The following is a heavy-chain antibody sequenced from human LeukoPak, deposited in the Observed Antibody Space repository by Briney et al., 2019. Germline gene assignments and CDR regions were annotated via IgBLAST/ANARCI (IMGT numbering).Heavy chain of an antibody. CDR2: MSYNVHT. Sequence: PSETLSLTCTVSGASVSSGSYCWSWIRPSPGKGLEWIGFMSYNVHTDYNPSLKSRVTLSADTSNNQFSLRLNSVTAADTAVYFCATVAVAGTGPDNWGQGTLVTVSS. CDR1: GASVSSGSYC. CDR3: ATVAVAGTGPDN. V-gene: IGHV4-61*01. D-gene: IGHD6-13*01. J-gene: IGHJ4*02.